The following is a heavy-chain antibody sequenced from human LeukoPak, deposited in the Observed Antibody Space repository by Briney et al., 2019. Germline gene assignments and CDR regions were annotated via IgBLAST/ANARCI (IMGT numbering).Heavy chain of an antibody. J-gene: IGHJ4*02. V-gene: IGHV1-69*02. CDR3: ARGPLNSAAAAGHSLEY. Sequence: ASVKVSCKASGGTFNSYIMSWVRQAPGQGLEWMGRIIPILDMVNYAQKFQGRVTITADKSTSTAYMELSSLTSEDTAVYYCARGPLNSAAAAGHSLEYWGQGTLVTVSS. CDR1: GGTFNSYI. CDR2: IIPILDMV. D-gene: IGHD6-13*01.